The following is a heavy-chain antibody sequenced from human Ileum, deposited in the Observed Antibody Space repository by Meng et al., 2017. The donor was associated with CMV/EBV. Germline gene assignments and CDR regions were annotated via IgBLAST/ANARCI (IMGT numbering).Heavy chain of an antibody. D-gene: IGHD2-2*01. Sequence: GGSLRLSCVGSGFKFRGYTMHWVRQGPGKGLEWVSRISTDGSTITYADSVKGRFTISRDDAKNSLYLQMNSLRVGDTAVYFCARGKGIVVVPIMDVWGQGTTVTVSS. J-gene: IGHJ6*02. CDR3: ARGKGIVVVPIMDV. CDR2: ISTDGSTI. CDR1: GFKFRGYT. V-gene: IGHV3-74*03.